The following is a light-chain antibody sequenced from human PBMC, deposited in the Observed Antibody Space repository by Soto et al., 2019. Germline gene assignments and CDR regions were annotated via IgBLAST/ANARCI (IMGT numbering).Light chain of an antibody. J-gene: IGKJ5*01. V-gene: IGKV2-30*01. CDR2: KVS. CDR3: MQGTHWPTT. Sequence: DVGMPPSPLYVSVALGTPASIACQVRHSLVYSDGNTYLNWFQQRPGQYTRRLIYKVSNRDSGVPDRFSGSGSGTDFALKISRVEAEDVGVYYCMQGTHWPTTFGQGTRLEI. CDR1: HSLVYSDGNTY.